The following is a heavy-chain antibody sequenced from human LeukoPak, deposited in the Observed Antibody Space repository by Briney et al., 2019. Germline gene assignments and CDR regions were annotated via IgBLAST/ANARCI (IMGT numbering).Heavy chain of an antibody. CDR2: INAGNGNT. D-gene: IGHD2-2*03. Sequence: ASVKVSCKASGYTFTSYAMHWVRQAPGQRLEWMGWINAGNGNTKYSQKFQGRVTITRDTSASTAYMELSSLRSEDTAVYYCARDLFVDPGDCSSTSCYVVGLDYWGQGILVTVSS. J-gene: IGHJ4*02. V-gene: IGHV1-3*01. CDR1: GYTFTSYA. CDR3: ARDLFVDPGDCSSTSCYVVGLDY.